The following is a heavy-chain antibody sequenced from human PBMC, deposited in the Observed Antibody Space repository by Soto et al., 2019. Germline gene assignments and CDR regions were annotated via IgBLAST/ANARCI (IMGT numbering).Heavy chain of an antibody. CDR3: ARASGYDAAFDI. Sequence: QVPLVQSGAEVKKPGASVKVSCKASGYTFTSYAMHWVRQAPGQRLEWMGWINAGNGNTKYSQKFQGRVTITRDTSASTAYMELSSLRSEDTAVYYCARASGYDAAFDIWGQGTMVTVSS. CDR1: GYTFTSYA. J-gene: IGHJ3*02. CDR2: INAGNGNT. V-gene: IGHV1-3*01. D-gene: IGHD5-12*01.